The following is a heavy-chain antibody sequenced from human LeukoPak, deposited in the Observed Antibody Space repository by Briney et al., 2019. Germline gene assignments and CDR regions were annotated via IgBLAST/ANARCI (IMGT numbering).Heavy chain of an antibody. J-gene: IGHJ4*02. CDR2: LHSGGST. CDR1: GGSISSYY. CDR3: ARKSLRQNYFDY. V-gene: IGHV4-4*07. D-gene: IGHD5/OR15-5a*01. Sequence: SETLSLTCTVSGGSISSYYWNWIRQPAGKGLEWIGRLHSGGSTNYSPSLKSRVTLSLDTSKNQFSLNLSSVTAADTAVYYCARKSLRQNYFDYWGQGILVTVSS.